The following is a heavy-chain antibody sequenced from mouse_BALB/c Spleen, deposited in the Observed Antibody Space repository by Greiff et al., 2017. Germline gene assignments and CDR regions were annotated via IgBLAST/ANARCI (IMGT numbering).Heavy chain of an antibody. J-gene: IGHJ4*01. D-gene: IGHD1-1*01. Sequence: EVNVVESGGGLVQPGGSLKLSCAASGFTFSSYTMSWVRQTPEKRLEWVAYISNGGGSTYYPDTVKGRFTISRDNAKNTLYLQMSSLKSEDTAMYYCARRGLFAMDYWGQGTSVTVSS. CDR2: ISNGGGST. V-gene: IGHV5-12-2*01. CDR3: ARRGLFAMDY. CDR1: GFTFSSYT.